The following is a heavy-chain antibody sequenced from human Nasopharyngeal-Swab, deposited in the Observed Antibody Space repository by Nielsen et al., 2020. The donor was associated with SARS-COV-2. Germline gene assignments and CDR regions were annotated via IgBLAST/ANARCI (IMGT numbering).Heavy chain of an antibody. D-gene: IGHD2-2*01. CDR1: GYTFISYD. CDR2: MNPNSGNT. J-gene: IGHJ5*02. CDR3: ARGRRVVVPAAIYYWFDP. V-gene: IGHV1-8*01. Sequence: ASVKVFCKASGYTFISYDINWVRQATGQGLEWMGWMNPNSGNTGYAQKFQGRVTMTRNTSISTAYMVLSSLRSEDTAVYYCARGRRVVVPAAIYYWFDPWGQGTLVTVSS.